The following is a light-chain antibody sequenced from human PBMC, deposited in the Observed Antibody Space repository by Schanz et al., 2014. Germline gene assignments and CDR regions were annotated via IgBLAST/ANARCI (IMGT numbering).Light chain of an antibody. CDR3: TSYAGSNNFGV. CDR1: SSDVGNYDL. CDR2: DVT. Sequence: QSALTQPASVSGSPGQSITISCTGTSSDVGNYDLVSWYQQHPGKAPKLMIYDVTNRPSGVPVRFSGSKSGDTASLTISGLQAEDEADYYCTSYAGSNNFGVFGTGTKLTVL. V-gene: IGLV2-14*02. J-gene: IGLJ1*01.